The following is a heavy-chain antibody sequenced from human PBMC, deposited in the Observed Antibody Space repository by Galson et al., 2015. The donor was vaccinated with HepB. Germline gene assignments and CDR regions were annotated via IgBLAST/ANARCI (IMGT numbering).Heavy chain of an antibody. V-gene: IGHV1-8*01. J-gene: IGHJ4*02. Sequence: SVKVSCKASGYTFTSYDINWVRQATGQGLEWMGWMNPNNNNTGYVQKFQGRVTVTRNTSISTAYMELSSLRSEDTAVYYCARWSGTVAGTTTHVFDYWGQGTLVTVSS. D-gene: IGHD6-13*01. CDR2: MNPNNNNT. CDR1: GYTFTSYD. CDR3: ARWSGTVAGTTTHVFDY.